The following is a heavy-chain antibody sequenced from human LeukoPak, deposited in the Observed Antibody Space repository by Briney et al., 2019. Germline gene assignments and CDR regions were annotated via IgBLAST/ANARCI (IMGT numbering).Heavy chain of an antibody. D-gene: IGHD6-6*01. Sequence: PSETLSLTCAVYGGSFSGYYWSWIRQPPGKGLEWIGEINHSGSTNYNPSLKSRVTISVDTSKNQFSLKLSSVTAADTAVYYCARVTEQLVHKTLIYYYYMDVWGKGTTVTVSS. J-gene: IGHJ6*03. CDR3: ARVTEQLVHKTLIYYYYMDV. V-gene: IGHV4-34*01. CDR2: INHSGST. CDR1: GGSFSGYY.